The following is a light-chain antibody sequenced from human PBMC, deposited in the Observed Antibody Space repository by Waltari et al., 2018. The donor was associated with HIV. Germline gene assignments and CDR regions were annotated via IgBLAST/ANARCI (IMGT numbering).Light chain of an antibody. CDR3: QVWDSSSDDWV. V-gene: IGLV3-21*02. J-gene: IGLJ3*02. CDR2: DDS. Sequence: SYVLAQPPSVSVAPGQTARITCGGDNIGSKNVHWYQQKPGQAPLLVVYDDSDRPSGIPERFSGSNSGNTATLTISRVEAGDEADYYCQVWDSSSDDWVFGGGTKVTVL. CDR1: NIGSKN.